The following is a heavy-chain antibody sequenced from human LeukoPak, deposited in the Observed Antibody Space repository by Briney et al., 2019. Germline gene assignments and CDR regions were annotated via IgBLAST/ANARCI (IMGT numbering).Heavy chain of an antibody. D-gene: IGHD3-10*01. Sequence: GGSLRLSCAPAGFTLSSYAMSWVRQAQGGGRGWVSGVSGRGSSTYYADSVKGRFTISRDNSKNTLFLQMNSLRAEDTAVYYCTKGLESYITSRVWHWGQGTLVTVSS. CDR1: GFTLSSYA. J-gene: IGHJ4*02. V-gene: IGHV3-23*01. CDR2: VSGRGSST. CDR3: TKGLESYITSRVWH.